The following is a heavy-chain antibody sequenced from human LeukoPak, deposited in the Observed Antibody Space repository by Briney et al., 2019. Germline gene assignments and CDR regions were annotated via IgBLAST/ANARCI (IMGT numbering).Heavy chain of an antibody. Sequence: SETLSLTCTVSGYSISSGYYWGWIRQPPGKGLEWIGSIYHSGSTYYNPSLKSRVTISVDTSKSQFSLKLSSVTAADTAVYYCARDHQLRGVSLFDYWGQGTLVAVSS. J-gene: IGHJ4*02. CDR2: IYHSGST. D-gene: IGHD3-10*01. V-gene: IGHV4-38-2*02. CDR1: GYSISSGYY. CDR3: ARDHQLRGVSLFDY.